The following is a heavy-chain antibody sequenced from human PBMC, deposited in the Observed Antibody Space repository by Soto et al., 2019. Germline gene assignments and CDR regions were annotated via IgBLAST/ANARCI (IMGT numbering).Heavy chain of an antibody. CDR3: AIVATTQGWFDP. D-gene: IGHD5-12*01. CDR1: GGTFSSYA. J-gene: IGHJ5*02. Sequence: ASLKVSCKASGGTFSSYAISWVRQAPGQGLGWMGGIIPIFGTANYAQKFQGRVTITTDTSTSTAYMELRSLRSDVTAVYYCAIVATTQGWFDPWGQGTLVTVSS. CDR2: IIPIFGTA. V-gene: IGHV1-69*05.